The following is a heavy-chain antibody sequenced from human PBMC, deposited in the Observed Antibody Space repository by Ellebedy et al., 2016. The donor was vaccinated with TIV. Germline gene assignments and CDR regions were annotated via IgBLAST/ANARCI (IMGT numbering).Heavy chain of an antibody. Sequence: GESLKISCAASGFSFSSYWMTWVRQAPGKGLEWVANINQDGSQKYYVDSVKGRFTISRDNAKNSLYLQMTSLRVEDTGVYYCARDGSYGDYLSPTHALEIWGQGTMVTVSS. CDR2: INQDGSQK. V-gene: IGHV3-7*01. CDR3: ARDGSYGDYLSPTHALEI. D-gene: IGHD4-17*01. CDR1: GFSFSSYW. J-gene: IGHJ3*02.